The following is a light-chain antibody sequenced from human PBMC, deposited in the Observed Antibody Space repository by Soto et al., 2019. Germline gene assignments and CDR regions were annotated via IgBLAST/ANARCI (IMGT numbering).Light chain of an antibody. J-gene: IGLJ1*01. Sequence: QSALTQPASVSGSPGQSITISCTGTSSDVGAYTYVSWYQHHPGKAPKLIIYEVSNRPSGISNRFSGSKSGNTASLTISGLQAEDEAAYYCSSYTSSSTRVFGTGTKLTVL. V-gene: IGLV2-14*01. CDR1: SSDVGAYTY. CDR2: EVS. CDR3: SSYTSSSTRV.